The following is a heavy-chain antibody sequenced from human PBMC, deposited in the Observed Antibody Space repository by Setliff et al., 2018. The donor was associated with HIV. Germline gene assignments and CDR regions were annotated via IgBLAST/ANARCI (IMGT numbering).Heavy chain of an antibody. CDR1: GYTFSSYD. CDR2: VVPTIHEA. V-gene: IGHV1-69*13. J-gene: IGHJ1*01. D-gene: IGHD3-22*01. Sequence: GASVKVSCKASGYTFSSYDITWVRQAPGQGLEWMGGVVPTIHEATYAQKFQGRVTITADESATTVYMEMSGLTSEDTAIYYCARGADASGYFYREYFQHWGQGTLVTVSS. CDR3: ARGADASGYFYREYFQH.